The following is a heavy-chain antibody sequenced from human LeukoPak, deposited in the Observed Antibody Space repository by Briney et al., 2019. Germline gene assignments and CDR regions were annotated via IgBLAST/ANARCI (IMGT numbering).Heavy chain of an antibody. D-gene: IGHD2-21*01. V-gene: IGHV4-59*01. CDR2: IYYSGST. Sequence: SETLSLTCTVSGGSISSYYWSWIRQPPGKGLEWIGYIYYSGSTNYNPSLKSRVTISVDTSKNQFSLKLGSVTAADTAVYYCARGIPGVFDYWGQGTLVTVSS. CDR1: GGSISSYY. J-gene: IGHJ4*02. CDR3: ARGIPGVFDY.